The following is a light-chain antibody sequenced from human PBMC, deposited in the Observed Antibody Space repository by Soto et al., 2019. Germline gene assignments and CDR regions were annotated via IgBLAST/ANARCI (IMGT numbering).Light chain of an antibody. CDR1: SSDVGGYNY. Sequence: QSALTQPASVSGSPGQSITISCTGTSSDVGGYNYVSWYQQLPGTAPKLLIYGNRNRPSGVPDRFSGSKSGNSASLTISGLQAEDEADYYCCSYTSSADLVFGGGTKLTVL. V-gene: IGLV2-14*01. J-gene: IGLJ3*02. CDR2: GNR. CDR3: CSYTSSADLV.